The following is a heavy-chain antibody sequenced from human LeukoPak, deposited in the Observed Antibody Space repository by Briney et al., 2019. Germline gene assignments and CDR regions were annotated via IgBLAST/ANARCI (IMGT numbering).Heavy chain of an antibody. CDR2: IKQDGSEK. V-gene: IGHV3-7*01. J-gene: IGHJ4*02. CDR1: GFPFSGSW. CDR3: SRSLDY. Sequence: PGGSLRLSCAASGFPFSGSWMDWVRQAPGKRMEWVAHIKQDGSEKHYADSVKGRFTISRDNAKNSLFLQMSGLRAEDTAVYYCSRSLDYWGQGALVTVSS.